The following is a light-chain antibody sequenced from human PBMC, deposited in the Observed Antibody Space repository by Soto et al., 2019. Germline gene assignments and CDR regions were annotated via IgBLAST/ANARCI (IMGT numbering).Light chain of an antibody. J-gene: IGKJ5*01. CDR2: DAS. V-gene: IGKV3D-20*01. CDR3: QQYGNASIT. CDR1: ESVYSSY. Sequence: EIVLSQSPATLSLSPGEVATLSCGASESVYSSYVAWYQQKPGLAPLLLIYDASNRATGIPDRFSGSGSGTDYILTINRLEPEDFAVYYCQQYGNASITFGQGTRLEIK.